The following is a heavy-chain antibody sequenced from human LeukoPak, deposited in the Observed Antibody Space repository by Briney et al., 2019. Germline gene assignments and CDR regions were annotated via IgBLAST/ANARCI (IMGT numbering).Heavy chain of an antibody. CDR1: GSTFSNYW. J-gene: IGHJ4*02. CDR2: INQDGSKE. D-gene: IGHD5-12*01. V-gene: IGHV3-7*01. CDR3: VRDGGVSGYDLLDY. Sequence: GGSLRLSCAASGSTFSNYWMTWVRQAPGKGLEWVAHINQDGSKEYYMDSVKARFTISRDNAKNSLSLQMNSLRAEDTAVYYCVRDGGVSGYDLLDYWGQGTLVTVSS.